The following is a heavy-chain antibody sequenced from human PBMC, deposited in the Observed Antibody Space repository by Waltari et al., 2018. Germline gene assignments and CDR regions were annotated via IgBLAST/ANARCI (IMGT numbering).Heavy chain of an antibody. D-gene: IGHD3-3*02. CDR1: DVSFTGYQ. Sequence: QEQLQQWGAGLLKPSETLSLTCGVYDVSFTGYQWTWIRQPPGKGLEWIGESSDSGATNLNPSLNSRVPISVDTSKKQFSLTLASVTAADTAVYYCARGRPLESPFLSLAGLYYWGQGSLVVVSS. CDR3: ARGRPLESPFLSLAGLYY. CDR2: SSDSGAT. V-gene: IGHV4-34*01. J-gene: IGHJ4*02.